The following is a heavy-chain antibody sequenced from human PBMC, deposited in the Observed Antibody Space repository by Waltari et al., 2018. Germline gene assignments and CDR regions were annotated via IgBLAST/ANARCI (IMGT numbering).Heavy chain of an antibody. Sequence: EVQLVESGGGLVNPGGSLRLSCAASGFTFSTYSMTWVRQAPGKGLEWVTSISSNSIYIYYGDSVKGRFTISRDNAKNSLYLQMNSLRAEDTAVYYCARGSTSSYGMDVWGQGTTVTVSS. CDR1: GFTFSTYS. V-gene: IGHV3-21*01. J-gene: IGHJ6*02. CDR3: ARGSTSSYGMDV. CDR2: ISSNSIYI. D-gene: IGHD2-2*01.